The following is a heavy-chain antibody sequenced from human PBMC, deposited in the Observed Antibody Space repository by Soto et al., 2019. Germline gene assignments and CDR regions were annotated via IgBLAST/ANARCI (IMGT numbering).Heavy chain of an antibody. CDR3: ARVRRTVAGPGHFDY. J-gene: IGHJ4*02. D-gene: IGHD6-19*01. CDR1: GGSISSYY. V-gene: IGHV4-59*01. Sequence: QVQLQESGPGLVKPSETLSLTCTVSGGSISSYYWSWIRQPPGKGLEWIGYIYYSGCTNYNPSLKRRDTISVDTSKNQFSLKLSSVTAADTAVYYCARVRRTVAGPGHFDYWGQGTLVTVSS. CDR2: IYYSGCT.